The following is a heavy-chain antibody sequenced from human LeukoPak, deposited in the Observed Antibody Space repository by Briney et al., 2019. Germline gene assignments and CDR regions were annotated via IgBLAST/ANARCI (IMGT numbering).Heavy chain of an antibody. J-gene: IGHJ4*02. CDR1: GYTFTDYY. CDR2: LNPNSGDT. Sequence: ASVTVSCKASGYTFTDYYMHWVRQAPGQGLEWIGWLNPNSGDTNYAQKFQGRVSMTRDTSISTAYMDLSDLRSDDTAVYYCARGRNIEMTTMSGGSDYWGQGTLVTVSS. D-gene: IGHD5-24*01. CDR3: ARGRNIEMTTMSGGSDY. V-gene: IGHV1-2*02.